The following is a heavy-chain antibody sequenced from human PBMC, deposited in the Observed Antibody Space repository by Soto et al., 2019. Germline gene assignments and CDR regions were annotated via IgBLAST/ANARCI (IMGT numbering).Heavy chain of an antibody. Sequence: EVQLLESGGGLVQPGGSLRLSCAASGFTFSSYAMSWVRQAPGKGLEWVSIISGSGGTTYYADSVKGRFTISRDNSKNTLNLQMNSLRAEDTAVYYCAKDGCSSTSCYLDYWGQRTLVTLSS. CDR2: ISGSGGTT. V-gene: IGHV3-23*01. D-gene: IGHD2-2*01. CDR1: GFTFSSYA. J-gene: IGHJ4*02. CDR3: AKDGCSSTSCYLDY.